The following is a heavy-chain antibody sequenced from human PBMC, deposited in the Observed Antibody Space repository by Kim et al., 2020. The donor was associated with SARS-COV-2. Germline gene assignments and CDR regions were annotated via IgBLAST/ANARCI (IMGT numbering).Heavy chain of an antibody. D-gene: IGHD2-8*01. V-gene: IGHV4-34*01. CDR3: ARARGCTSGVCLYGMDV. J-gene: IGHJ6*02. Sequence: LTSRVTISVDRSKNHFSLKLSSVTAADTAVYYCARARGCTSGVCLYGMDVWGQGTTVTVSS.